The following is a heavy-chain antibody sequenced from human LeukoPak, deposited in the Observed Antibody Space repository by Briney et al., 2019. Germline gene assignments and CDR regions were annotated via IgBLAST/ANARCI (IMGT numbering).Heavy chain of an antibody. CDR2: ISGSGGST. CDR1: GFTFSSYA. D-gene: IGHD6-19*01. V-gene: IGHV3-23*01. CDR3: AKDGAVAGTGTEIDY. Sequence: PGASLRLSCAASGFTFSSYAMSWVRQAPGKGLEWVSAISGSGGSTYYADSVKGRFTISRDNSKNTLYLQMNSLRAEDTAVYYCAKDGAVAGTGTEIDYWGQGTLVTVSS. J-gene: IGHJ4*02.